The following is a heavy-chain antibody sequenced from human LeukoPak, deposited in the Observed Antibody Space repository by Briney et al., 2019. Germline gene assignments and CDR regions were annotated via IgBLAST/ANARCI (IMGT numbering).Heavy chain of an antibody. D-gene: IGHD3-10*01. V-gene: IGHV4-39*07. Sequence: AETLALTCAVSGCSLSNSCYYWGWIPQPPGKGLEWIGSSYYSGNTCYTPSLKSRVTISVDTSKTQFSLQLSSVTAADTAVYYCARDSRYGSGSTPYHWFDPWGQGNLVTVSS. CDR3: ARDSRYGSGSTPYHWFDP. J-gene: IGHJ5*02. CDR1: GCSLSNSCYY. CDR2: SYYSGNT.